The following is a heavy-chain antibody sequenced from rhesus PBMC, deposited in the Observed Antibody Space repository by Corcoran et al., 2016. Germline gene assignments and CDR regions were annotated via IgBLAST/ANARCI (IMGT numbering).Heavy chain of an antibody. D-gene: IGHD2-39*01. CDR3: ARRLRSFDY. Sequence: EVQLVQSGAEVQRPGESLKISCKTSGSSFTSYWICCVRPMPGKGLEWMGAIDPSDSDTRYIPSFQVQVTTSADKSISTAYRQWSSLKASDTATYYCARRLRSFDYWGQGVLVTVSS. J-gene: IGHJ4*01. CDR1: GSSFTSYW. V-gene: IGHV5-20*02. CDR2: IDPSDSDT.